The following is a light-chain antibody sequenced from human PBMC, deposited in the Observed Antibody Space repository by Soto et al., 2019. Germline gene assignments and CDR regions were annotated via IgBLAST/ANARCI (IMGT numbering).Light chain of an antibody. CDR3: QKRGNWPQ. V-gene: IGKV3-11*01. CDR1: QYINTR. J-gene: IGKJ5*01. CDR2: QTS. Sequence: EIVLTQSPATLSSFPGDRVTLSCRASQYINTRLAWYQHRPGQAPRLLIYQTSIRAAGIPARFSGSGSGTDFTLTISRLEPEDFAIYYCQKRGNWPQFGQGTRLEIK.